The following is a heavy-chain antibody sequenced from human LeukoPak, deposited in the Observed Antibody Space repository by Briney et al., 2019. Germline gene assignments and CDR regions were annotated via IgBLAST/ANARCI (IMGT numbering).Heavy chain of an antibody. CDR3: GRHAYGGSPPLR. D-gene: IGHD3-10*01. Sequence: GGSLRLSCAASGFSVRDSYISWVRQAPGKRLEWLVFIYVSGTTFYAASVKGRFTISRDNSKNTVYIQMNSLRAEDTALYYCGRHAYGGSPPLRWGQGTLVTVSS. CDR2: IYVSGTT. J-gene: IGHJ4*02. CDR1: GFSVRDSY. V-gene: IGHV3-53*01.